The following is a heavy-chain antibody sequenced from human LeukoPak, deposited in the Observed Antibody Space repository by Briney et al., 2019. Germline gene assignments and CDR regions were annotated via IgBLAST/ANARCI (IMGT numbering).Heavy chain of an antibody. CDR1: GYTFTSYD. CDR3: AREDGYNYGSFDY. Sequence: ASVTVSCKASGYTFTSYDINWVRQAPGQGLEWMGWMNPNSGNTGYAQKFQGRVTMTRNTSISTAYMELSSLRSEDTAVYYCAREDGYNYGSFDYWGQGTLVTVSS. V-gene: IGHV1-8*01. J-gene: IGHJ4*02. D-gene: IGHD5-24*01. CDR2: MNPNSGNT.